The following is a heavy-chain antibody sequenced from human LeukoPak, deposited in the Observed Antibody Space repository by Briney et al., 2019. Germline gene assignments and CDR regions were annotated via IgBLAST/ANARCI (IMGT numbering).Heavy chain of an antibody. CDR3: ATSRTFDY. V-gene: IGHV3-7*01. Sequence: GGSLRLSCAASGYTFNSYWMNWVRQAPGKGLEWVANIKQDGSEKYYVDSVKGRFTISRDNAENSLYLQMNSLRAEDTAVYYCATSRTFDYWGQGTLVTVSS. D-gene: IGHD1-7*01. CDR2: IKQDGSEK. J-gene: IGHJ4*02. CDR1: GYTFNSYW.